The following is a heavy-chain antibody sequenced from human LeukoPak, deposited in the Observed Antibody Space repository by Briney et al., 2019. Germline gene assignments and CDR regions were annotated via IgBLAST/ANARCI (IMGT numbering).Heavy chain of an antibody. CDR1: GYTFTSYG. CDR2: ISAYNGNT. J-gene: IGHJ4*02. V-gene: IGHV1-18*01. CDR3: ARDYEYQLLAPFDY. D-gene: IGHD2-2*01. Sequence: GAPVKVSCKASGYTFTSYGISWVRQAPGQGLEWMGWISAYNGNTNYAQKLQGRVTMTTDTSTSTAYMELRSLRSDDTAVYYCARDYEYQLLAPFDYWGQGTLVTASS.